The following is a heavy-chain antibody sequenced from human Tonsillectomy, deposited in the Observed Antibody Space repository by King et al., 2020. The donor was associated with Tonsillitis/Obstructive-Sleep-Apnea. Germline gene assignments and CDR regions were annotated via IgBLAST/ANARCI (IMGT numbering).Heavy chain of an antibody. Sequence: APGKGLEWVAVISYDGTKKYYADPVKGRFTISRDSSKNTLFLQMNSLTDEDTAVYFCARDPSSYTSAGVYYSGIDVWGQGTTVTF. D-gene: IGHD2-2*02. CDR2: ISYDGTKK. J-gene: IGHJ6*02. V-gene: IGHV3-30*03. CDR3: ARDPSSYTSAGVYYSGIDV.